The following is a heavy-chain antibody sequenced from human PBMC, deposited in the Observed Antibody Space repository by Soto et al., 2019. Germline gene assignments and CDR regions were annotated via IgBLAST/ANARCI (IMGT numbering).Heavy chain of an antibody. D-gene: IGHD3-16*01. CDR2: VPYSGGST. CDR1: GFTFSSYA. Sequence: DVQLLESGGGLVQPGGSLRLSCAASGFTFSSYAMTWVRQAPGRGLEWVSSVPYSGGSTYYADSVQGRFTISRDNSKNTLYLQMNSLRAEDTAVYYCAKDLPGDLPPTCFDSWGQGTLVTVSS. CDR3: AKDLPGDLPPTCFDS. V-gene: IGHV3-23*01. J-gene: IGHJ5*01.